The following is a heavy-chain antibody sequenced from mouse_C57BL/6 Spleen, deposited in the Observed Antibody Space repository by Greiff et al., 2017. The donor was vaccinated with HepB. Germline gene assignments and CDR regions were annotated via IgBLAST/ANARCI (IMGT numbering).Heavy chain of an antibody. CDR1: GYAFTNYL. V-gene: IGHV1-54*01. Sequence: VKLQQSGAELVRPGTSVKVSCKASGYAFTNYLIEWVKQRPGQGLEWIGVINPGSGGTNYNEKFKGKATLTADKSSSTAYMQLSSLTSEDSAVYFCARSDYGSSYGFAYWGQGTLVTVSA. D-gene: IGHD1-1*01. J-gene: IGHJ3*01. CDR2: INPGSGGT. CDR3: ARSDYGSSYGFAY.